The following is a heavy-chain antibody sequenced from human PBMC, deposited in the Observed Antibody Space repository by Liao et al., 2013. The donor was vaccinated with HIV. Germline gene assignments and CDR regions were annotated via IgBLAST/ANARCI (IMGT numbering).Heavy chain of an antibody. J-gene: IGHJ5*01. V-gene: IGHV4-61*02. CDR2: VSLTGST. CDR1: DGSISSSGYY. D-gene: IGHD3-16*01. Sequence: QVQLQESGPGLVKPSQTLSLICTVSDGSISSSGYYWTWIRRPAGEALEWIGRVSLTGSTSYNPSLTSRLTMSVDTTKSQFSLQLSSVTAADTAMYYCARQIVGVYNWFDSWGQGTQVTVSS. CDR3: ARQIVGVYNWFDS.